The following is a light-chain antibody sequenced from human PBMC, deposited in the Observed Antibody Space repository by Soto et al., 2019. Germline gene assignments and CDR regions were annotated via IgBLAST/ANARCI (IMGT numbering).Light chain of an antibody. Sequence: EIVMTHSPATLSVSPVERSTLSCRASQSVSSNLACYQQKPGQAPRLLIYGASTRATGIPARFSGSGSGTEFTLTISSLQSEDFAVYYCQQYNNWPLTFGGGTKVDIK. CDR1: QSVSSN. CDR3: QQYNNWPLT. V-gene: IGKV3-15*01. CDR2: GAS. J-gene: IGKJ4*01.